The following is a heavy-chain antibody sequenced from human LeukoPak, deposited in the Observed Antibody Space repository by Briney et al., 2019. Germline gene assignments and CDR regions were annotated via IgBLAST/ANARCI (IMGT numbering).Heavy chain of an antibody. D-gene: IGHD6-13*01. CDR3: ARTARIAATVGDYFDY. J-gene: IGHJ4*02. Sequence: ASVKVSCKASGYTFTSHAIHWVRQAPGQGPEWMGWINAGSGDTKCSQNLEGRVTITRDTSASTAYMGLSSLKSEDTAVYYCARTARIAATVGDYFDYWGQGTLVTVSS. CDR2: INAGSGDT. V-gene: IGHV1-3*01. CDR1: GYTFTSHA.